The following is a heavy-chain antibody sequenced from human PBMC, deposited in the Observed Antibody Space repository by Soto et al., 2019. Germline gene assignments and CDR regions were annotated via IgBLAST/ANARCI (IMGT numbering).Heavy chain of an antibody. CDR1: GGSISSGDYY. J-gene: IGHJ5*02. Sequence: SETLSLTCTVSGGSISSGDYYWSWIRQPPGKGLEWIGYIYYSGSTYYNPSLKSRVTISVDTSKNQFSLKLSSVTAADTAVYYCARVPSSSLSNWFDPWGQGTLVTVSS. CDR3: ARVPSSSLSNWFDP. D-gene: IGHD6-13*01. V-gene: IGHV4-30-4*01. CDR2: IYYSGST.